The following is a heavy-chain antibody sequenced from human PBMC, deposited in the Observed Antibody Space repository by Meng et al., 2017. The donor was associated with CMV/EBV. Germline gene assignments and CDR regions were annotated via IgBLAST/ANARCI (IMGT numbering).Heavy chain of an antibody. J-gene: IGHJ4*02. CDR1: GFTFNSYS. CDR3: VSEPYDTLTGLPGWYFDT. V-gene: IGHV3-21*06. Sequence: GESLKISCAASGFTFNSYSMNWVRQAPGKGLGWVSSISSSGSWIYYADSVRGRFSISRDNAKNSLYLQMNSLRAEDTAVYYCVSEPYDTLTGLPGWYFDTWGQGALVTVSS. CDR2: ISSSGSWI. D-gene: IGHD3-9*01.